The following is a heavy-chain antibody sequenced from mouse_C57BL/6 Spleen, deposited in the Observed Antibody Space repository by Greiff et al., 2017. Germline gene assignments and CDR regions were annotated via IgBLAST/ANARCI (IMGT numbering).Heavy chain of an antibody. CDR2: IYPYNGVS. CDR1: GYSFTGYY. D-gene: IGHD2-1*01. V-gene: IGHV1-31*01. CDR3: ARAGGNYLFAY. Sequence: EVKVEESGPELVKPGASVKISCKASGYSFTGYYMHWVKQSHGNILDWIGYIYPYNGVSSYNQKFKGKATLTVDKSSSTAYMELRSLTSEDSAVYYCARAGGNYLFAYWGQGTLVTVSA. J-gene: IGHJ3*01.